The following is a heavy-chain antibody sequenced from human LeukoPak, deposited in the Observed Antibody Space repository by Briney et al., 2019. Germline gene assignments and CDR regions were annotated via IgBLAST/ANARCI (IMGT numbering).Heavy chain of an antibody. D-gene: IGHD3-10*01. CDR2: IYYSGST. Sequence: PSETLSLTCTVSGGSISSCGYYWSWIRQHPGKGLEWIGYIYYSGSTYYNPSLKSRVTISVDTSKNQFSLKLSSVTAADTAVYYCARLPMVRGVPDYWGQGTLVTVSS. J-gene: IGHJ4*02. V-gene: IGHV4-31*03. CDR1: GGSISSCGYY. CDR3: ARLPMVRGVPDY.